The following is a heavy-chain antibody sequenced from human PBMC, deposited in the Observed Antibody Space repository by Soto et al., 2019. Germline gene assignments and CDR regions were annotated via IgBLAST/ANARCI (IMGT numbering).Heavy chain of an antibody. J-gene: IGHJ4*02. CDR1: GGSVSSGSYY. D-gene: IGHD2-2*01. V-gene: IGHV4-61*01. Sequence: PSETLSLTCTVSGGSVSSGSYYWSWIRQPPGKGLEWIGYIYYSGSTNYNPSLKSRVTISVDTSKNQFSLKLSSVTAADTAVYYCARDRVGYCSSTSCYAIDYWGQGTLVTVSS. CDR2: IYYSGST. CDR3: ARDRVGYCSSTSCYAIDY.